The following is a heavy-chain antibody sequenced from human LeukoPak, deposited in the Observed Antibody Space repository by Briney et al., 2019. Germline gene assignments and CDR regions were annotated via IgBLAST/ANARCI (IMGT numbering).Heavy chain of an antibody. CDR1: GGSFSGYY. D-gene: IGHD3-16*01. J-gene: IGHJ4*02. Sequence: SETLSLTCAVYGGSFSGYYWSWIRQPPGKGLEWIGEINHSGSTNYNPSLKSRVTISVDTSKNQFSLKLRSVTAADTAVYYCARVNGLPYYFDYWGQGTLVTVSS. CDR3: ARVNGLPYYFDY. CDR2: INHSGST. V-gene: IGHV4-34*01.